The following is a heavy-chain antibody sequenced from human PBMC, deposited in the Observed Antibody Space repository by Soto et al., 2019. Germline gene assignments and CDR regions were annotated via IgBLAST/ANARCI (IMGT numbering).Heavy chain of an antibody. D-gene: IGHD3-22*01. Sequence: KPSETLSLTCTVSGGSISSGGYYWSWIRQHPGKGLEWIGYIYYSGSTYYNPSLKSRVTISVDTSKNQFSLKLSSVTAADTAVYYCASTSLYYYDSSGMHSLGYWGQGTLVTVSS. CDR1: GGSISSGGYY. V-gene: IGHV4-31*03. J-gene: IGHJ4*02. CDR3: ASTSLYYYDSSGMHSLGY. CDR2: IYYSGST.